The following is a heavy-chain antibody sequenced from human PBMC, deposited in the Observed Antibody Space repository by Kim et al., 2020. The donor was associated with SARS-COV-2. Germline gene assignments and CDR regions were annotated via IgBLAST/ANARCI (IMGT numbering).Heavy chain of an antibody. CDR1: GFTFSSYA. J-gene: IGHJ5*02. CDR2: ISFDGTNH. V-gene: IGHV3-30*04. CDR3: AIPNGDLPFVP. Sequence: GGSLRLSCEASGFTFSSYALHWDRQAPGKGLEWVAFISFDGTNHYSTYSVKVRFTISSDDSKNTVYLQMNSLRLEDKAVYDCAIPNGDLPFVPWGQGSLVTVAS.